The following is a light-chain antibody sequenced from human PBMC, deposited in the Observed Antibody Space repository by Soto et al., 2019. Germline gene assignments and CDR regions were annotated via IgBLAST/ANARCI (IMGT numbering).Light chain of an antibody. Sequence: ETVMTQSPATLSVSPGERATLSCRASQSVSSKLAWYQQKPGQAPRLLIYGASTRATGIPARFSGSGSGTEFTLTISSLQSEDFAVYYCQQYSSWLWTFGQGTKVDI. J-gene: IGKJ1*01. CDR3: QQYSSWLWT. CDR1: QSVSSK. V-gene: IGKV3D-15*01. CDR2: GAS.